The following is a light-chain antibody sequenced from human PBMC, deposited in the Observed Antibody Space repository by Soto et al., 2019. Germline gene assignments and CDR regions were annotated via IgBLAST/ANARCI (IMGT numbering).Light chain of an antibody. Sequence: DIQMTQSPSTLSASVGDRVTITCRASQSISGWLAWYQQKPGKAPKLLIYDVSSLESGVPSRFSGSGSGTEFTLTISSLEPEDFAVYYCQQRNNWPLMYTFGQGTKLEIK. J-gene: IGKJ2*01. CDR1: QSISGW. CDR2: DVS. V-gene: IGKV1-5*01. CDR3: QQRNNWPLMYT.